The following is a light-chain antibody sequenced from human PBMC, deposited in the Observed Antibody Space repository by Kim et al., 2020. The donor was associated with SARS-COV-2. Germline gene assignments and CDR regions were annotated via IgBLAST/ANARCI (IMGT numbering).Light chain of an antibody. J-gene: IGKJ2*01. Sequence: SVSPGERASLSCRASQSVSSNLAWYQQKPGQAPRPLIYGASTRATGIPARFSGSGSGTEFTLTISSLQSEDFAVYYCQQYNNWPQTFGQGTKLEI. CDR3: QQYNNWPQT. CDR1: QSVSSN. V-gene: IGKV3-15*01. CDR2: GAS.